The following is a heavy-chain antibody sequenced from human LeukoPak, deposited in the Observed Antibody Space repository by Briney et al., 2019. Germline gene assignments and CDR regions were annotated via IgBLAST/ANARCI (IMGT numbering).Heavy chain of an antibody. Sequence: GESLKISCKGSEYSFTNYWIGWVRQMPGKGLEWLGMIYPGASNTRYSPSFQGHVTISADKSISTAYLQWSSLKASDTAMYYCARHQGYFDPWGQGTLVTVSS. D-gene: IGHD3-22*01. CDR1: EYSFTNYW. V-gene: IGHV5-51*01. CDR3: ARHQGYFDP. CDR2: IYPGASNT. J-gene: IGHJ5*02.